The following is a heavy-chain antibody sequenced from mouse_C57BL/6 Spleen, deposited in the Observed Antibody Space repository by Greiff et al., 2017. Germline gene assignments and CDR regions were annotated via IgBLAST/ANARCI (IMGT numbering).Heavy chain of an antibody. CDR3: ARDLGFDY. CDR2: IDPSDSYT. D-gene: IGHD4-1*01. J-gene: IGHJ2*01. CDR1: GYTFTSYW. Sequence: QVQLQQPGAELVKPGASAKLSCKASGYTFTSYWMQWVKQRPGQGLEWIGEIDPSDSYTNYNQQFKGKATLTVDTSSSTAYMQLSSLTSEDSAVYYCARDLGFDYWGQGTTLTVSS. V-gene: IGHV1-50*01.